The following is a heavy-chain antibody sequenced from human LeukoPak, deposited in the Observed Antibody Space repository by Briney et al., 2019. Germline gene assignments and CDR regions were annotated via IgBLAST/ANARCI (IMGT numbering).Heavy chain of an antibody. CDR1: GFTVSSNY. CDR3: ASRIATAGSVDY. J-gene: IGHJ4*02. D-gene: IGHD6-13*01. Sequence: GGSLRLSCAASGFTVSSNYMSWVRQAPGKGLEWVSYISSSGSTIYYADSVKGRFTISRDNAKNSLYLQMNTLRAEDTAVYYCASRIATAGSVDYWGQGTLVTVSS. CDR2: ISSSGSTI. V-gene: IGHV3-11*01.